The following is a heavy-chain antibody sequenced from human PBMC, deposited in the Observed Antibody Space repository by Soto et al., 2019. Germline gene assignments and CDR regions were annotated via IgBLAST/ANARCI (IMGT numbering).Heavy chain of an antibody. CDR2: ISGSCKNT. V-gene: IGHV3-23*01. CDR3: AKDPSFSGFYYFDY. CDR1: GLTFSSYA. J-gene: IGHJ4*02. Sequence: GGSLRLSCAASGLTFSSYAMNWVRQGPGKGLEWVSSISGSCKNTYYADSVKGRFTISRDNSNNTLYLQMNSLRAEDTAVYYCAKDPSFSGFYYFDYWGQGTLVTVSS. D-gene: IGHD1-26*01.